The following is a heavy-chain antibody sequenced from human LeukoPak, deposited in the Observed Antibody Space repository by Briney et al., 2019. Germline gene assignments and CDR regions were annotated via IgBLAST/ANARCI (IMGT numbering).Heavy chain of an antibody. J-gene: IGHJ6*04. CDR3: ARDGSSSGGMDV. CDR2: INPNSGGT. V-gene: IGHV1-2*06. CDR1: GYTFTNYY. D-gene: IGHD6-25*01. Sequence: GASVKVSCKASGYTFTNYYMHWVRQAPGQGLEWMGRINPNSGGTNYAQKFQSRVTMTRDTSSSTAYMDLSRLRSDDTAVYYCARDGSSSGGMDVWGKGTTVTVSS.